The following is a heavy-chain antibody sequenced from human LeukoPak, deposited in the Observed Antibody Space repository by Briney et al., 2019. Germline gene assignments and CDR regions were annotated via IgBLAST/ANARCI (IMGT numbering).Heavy chain of an antibody. J-gene: IGHJ4*02. CDR1: GFTFSEYY. CDR3: ARGYYYNSGYYFPFDF. CDR2: IRSSSSYT. V-gene: IGHV3-11*06. Sequence: GGSLRLSCAASGFTFSEYYMSWIRQAPGKGLEWVSYIRSSSSYTNYADSVKGRFTISRDNATNSLYLQMNSLRAEDTAVYYCARGYYYNSGYYFPFDFWGQGTLVTVSS. D-gene: IGHD3-22*01.